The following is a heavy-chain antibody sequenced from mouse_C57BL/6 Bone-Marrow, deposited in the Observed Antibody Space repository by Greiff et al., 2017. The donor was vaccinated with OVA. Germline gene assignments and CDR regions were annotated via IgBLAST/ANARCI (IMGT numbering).Heavy chain of an antibody. CDR2: IDPSDSYT. CDR1: GYTFTSYW. J-gene: IGHJ3*01. Sequence: QLQQPGAELVMPGASVKLSCKASGYTFTSYWMHWVKQRPGQGLEWIGEIDPSDSYTNYNQKFKGKSTLTVDKSSSTAYMQLSSLTSEDSAVYYCAVRFAYWGQGTLVTVSA. CDR3: AVRFAY. V-gene: IGHV1-69*01.